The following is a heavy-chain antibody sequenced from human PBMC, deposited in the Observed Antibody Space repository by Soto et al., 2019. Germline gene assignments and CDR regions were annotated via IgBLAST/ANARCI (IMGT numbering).Heavy chain of an antibody. CDR1: GYSFKDHY. J-gene: IGHJ4*02. Sequence: QVQLVQSGAEVKQPGTSVKVSCQASGYSFKDHYMHWVRQAPGRGLEWVGIINPSGEHTNYAQQFRGRVAMTRDTSTSTAYMELRSLRSEDTAVYFCARISCKGGSCYFDCDHWGQGTLVTVSS. V-gene: IGHV1-46*02. CDR2: INPSGEHT. CDR3: ARISCKGGSCYFDCDH. D-gene: IGHD2-15*01.